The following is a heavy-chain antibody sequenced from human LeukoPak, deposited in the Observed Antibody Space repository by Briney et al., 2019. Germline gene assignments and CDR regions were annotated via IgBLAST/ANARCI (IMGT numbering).Heavy chain of an antibody. CDR1: GGSISSYY. V-gene: IGHV4-59*01. CDR2: IYYSGST. D-gene: IGHD6-19*01. Sequence: PSETLSLTCTVSGGSISSYYWSWIRQPPGKGLEWIGYIYYSGSTNYNPSLKSRVTISVDTSKNQFSLKLSSVTAADTAVYYLARVSVAYYYYYYMDLWGKGTTVTVSS. CDR3: ARVSVAYYYYYYMDL. J-gene: IGHJ6*03.